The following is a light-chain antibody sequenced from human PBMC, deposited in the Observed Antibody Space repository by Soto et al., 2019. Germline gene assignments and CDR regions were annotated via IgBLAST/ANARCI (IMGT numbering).Light chain of an antibody. CDR1: QTINTW. J-gene: IGKJ1*01. Sequence: DIQMTQSPSTLSASIGDRVTITCRASQTINTWLAWYQQEPGKAPKVLIFDASTLESGVPLRFSGSGYGTEFTLTIGSLQPDDSATYSCQQYNVWPWTFGQGTRVEIK. V-gene: IGKV1-5*01. CDR3: QQYNVWPWT. CDR2: DAS.